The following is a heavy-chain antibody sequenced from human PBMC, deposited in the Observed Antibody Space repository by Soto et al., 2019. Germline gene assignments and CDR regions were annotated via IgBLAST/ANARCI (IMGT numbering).Heavy chain of an antibody. CDR3: ARSFIAVAGQLYYGMDV. CDR2: INPSGGST. CDR1: GYTFTSYY. D-gene: IGHD6-19*01. J-gene: IGHJ6*02. V-gene: IGHV1-46*01. Sequence: ASVKVSCKASGYTFTSYYMHWVRQAPGQGLEWMGIINPSGGSTSYAQKFQGRVTMTRDTSTSTVYMELSSLRSEDTAVYYCARSFIAVAGQLYYGMDVWGQGTTVTVSS.